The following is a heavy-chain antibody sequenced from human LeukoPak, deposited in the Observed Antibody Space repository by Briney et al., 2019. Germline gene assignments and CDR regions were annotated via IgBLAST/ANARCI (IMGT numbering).Heavy chain of an antibody. CDR1: NYPITSDYY. Sequence: SETLSLTCEVSNYPITSDYYWVWIRQPPGQGLEWIGQIFHSGIAHYNPSLKSRVTMSVDTSRGQFSVNLNSVTAADTAVYYCARAGFGTAYNRFYYYMDVWGKGTTVTVSS. J-gene: IGHJ6*03. D-gene: IGHD3-16*01. CDR2: IFHSGIA. CDR3: ARAGFGTAYNRFYYYMDV. V-gene: IGHV4-38-2*01.